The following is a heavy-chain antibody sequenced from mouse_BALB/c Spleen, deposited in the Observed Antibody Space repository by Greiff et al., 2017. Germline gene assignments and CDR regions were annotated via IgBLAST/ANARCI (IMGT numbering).Heavy chain of an antibody. J-gene: IGHJ3*01. CDR2: ISSGGGST. D-gene: IGHD2-1*01. Sequence: EVKLMESGGGLVKPGGSLKLSCAASGFAFSSYDMSWVRQTPEKRLEWVAYISSGGGSTYYPDTVKGRFTISRDNAKNTLYLQMSSLKSEDTAMYYCARSTPFAYWGQGTLVTVSA. CDR3: ARSTPFAY. V-gene: IGHV5-12-1*01. CDR1: GFAFSSYD.